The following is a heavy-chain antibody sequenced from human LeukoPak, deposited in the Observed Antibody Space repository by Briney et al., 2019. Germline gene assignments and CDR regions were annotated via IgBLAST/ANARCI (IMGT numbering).Heavy chain of an antibody. Sequence: GGSLRLSCAASGFKLDSYMLNWVRQAPGKGLEWVSSISSTGSYIYYGDSVKGRFTISRDNPGNVVYLQMDSLRAEDTAVYYCTRVAQSGPTGWFDPWGQGTLVTVSS. CDR2: ISSTGSYI. J-gene: IGHJ5*02. V-gene: IGHV3-21*01. CDR1: GFKLDSYM. CDR3: TRVAQSGPTGWFDP. D-gene: IGHD3-10*01.